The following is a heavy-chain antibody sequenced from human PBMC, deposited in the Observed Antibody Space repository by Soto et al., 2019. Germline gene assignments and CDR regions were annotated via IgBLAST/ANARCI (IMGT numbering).Heavy chain of an antibody. V-gene: IGHV4-38-2*01. D-gene: IGHD3-3*01. CDR3: ARVGVTVFGVVSRGKNWFDP. CDR2: IYHSGST. Sequence: KPSETLSLTCAVSGYSISSGYYWGWIRQPPGKGLEWIGSIYHSGSTYYNPSLKSRVTISVDTSKNQFSLKLSSVTAADTAVYYCARVGVTVFGVVSRGKNWFDPWGQGTLGTVSS. CDR1: GYSISSGYY. J-gene: IGHJ5*02.